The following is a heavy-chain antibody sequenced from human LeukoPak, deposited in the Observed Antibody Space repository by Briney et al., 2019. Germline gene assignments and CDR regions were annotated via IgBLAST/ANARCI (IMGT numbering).Heavy chain of an antibody. CDR2: IYYSGST. D-gene: IGHD3-3*01. CDR3: ARAEGGGGFWSGHYSSGMDV. Sequence: PSETLSLTCTVSGGSISSGGYYWSWIRQHPGKGLEWIGYIYYSGSTYYNPSLKSRVTISVDTSKNQFSLKLSSVTAADTAVYYCARAEGGGGFWSGHYSSGMDVWGQGTTVTVSS. J-gene: IGHJ6*02. CDR1: GGSISSGGYY. V-gene: IGHV4-31*03.